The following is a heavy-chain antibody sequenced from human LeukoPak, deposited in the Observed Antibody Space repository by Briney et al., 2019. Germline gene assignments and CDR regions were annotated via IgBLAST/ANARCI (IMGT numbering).Heavy chain of an antibody. CDR3: ARDLGVEQQLVEADY. D-gene: IGHD6-13*01. CDR2: INPNSGGT. J-gene: IGHJ4*02. Sequence: GASVKVSCKASGYTFTGYYMHWVRQAPGQGLEWMGWINPNSGGTNYAQKFQGRVTMTRDTSISTAYMELSRLRSDDTAVYYCARDLGVEQQLVEADYWGQGTLVTVSS. V-gene: IGHV1-2*02. CDR1: GYTFTGYY.